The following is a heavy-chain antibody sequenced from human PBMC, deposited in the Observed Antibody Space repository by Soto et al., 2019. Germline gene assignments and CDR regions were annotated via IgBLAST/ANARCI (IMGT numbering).Heavy chain of an antibody. J-gene: IGHJ6*02. V-gene: IGHV1-18*04. Sequence: ASVKVSCKASGYTFTSYGISWVRQAPGQGLEWMGWISAYNGNTNYAQKLQGRVTMTTDTSTSTAYMELRSLRSDDTAVYYCARXRLLEWLSNYYYYGMDVWGQGTTVTVSS. D-gene: IGHD3-3*01. CDR1: GYTFTSYG. CDR3: ARXRLLEWLSNYYYYGMDV. CDR2: ISAYNGNT.